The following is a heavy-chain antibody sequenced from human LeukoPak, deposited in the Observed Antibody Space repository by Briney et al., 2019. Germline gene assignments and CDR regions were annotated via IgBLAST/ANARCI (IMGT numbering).Heavy chain of an antibody. CDR1: GFTFSTYS. D-gene: IGHD1-14*01. CDR2: ISTSRTYI. J-gene: IGHJ6*02. Sequence: GGSLRLACAASGFTFSTYSMNWVRQAPGKGLEWVSSISTSRTYIYYADSVKVRFTISRDNAKNSLYLQMNSLRAEDTAVYYCARHEPVITLSSYYYGMDVWDPGTTVTVSS. CDR3: ARHEPVITLSSYYYGMDV. V-gene: IGHV3-21*01.